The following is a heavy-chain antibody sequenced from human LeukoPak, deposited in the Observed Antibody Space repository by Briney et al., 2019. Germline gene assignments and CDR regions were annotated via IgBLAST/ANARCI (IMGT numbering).Heavy chain of an antibody. CDR2: INAGNGNT. Sequence: ASVKVSCKASGYTFTSYSMHWVRQAPGQRLEWMGWINAGNGNTKYSQKLQGRVTITRDTSANTAYMELSSLRSEDTAVYYCARDSYPVGVTPNWFDPWGQGTLVAVSS. V-gene: IGHV1-3*01. J-gene: IGHJ5*02. CDR1: GYTFTSYS. CDR3: ARDSYPVGVTPNWFDP. D-gene: IGHD1-26*01.